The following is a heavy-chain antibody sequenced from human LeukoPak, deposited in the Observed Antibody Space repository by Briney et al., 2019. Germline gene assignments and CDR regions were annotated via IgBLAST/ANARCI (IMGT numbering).Heavy chain of an antibody. J-gene: IGHJ4*02. CDR1: GGTFSSYA. CDR3: ARGGYSSSEAPYYFDY. CDR2: IIPIFGTA. V-gene: IGHV1-69*01. Sequence: SVKVSCKASGGTFSSYAISWVRQAPGQGLEWMGGIIPIFGTANYAQKFQGRVTITADESTSTAYMELSSLRSEDTAVYYCARGGYSSSEAPYYFDYWGQGTLVTVSS. D-gene: IGHD6-13*01.